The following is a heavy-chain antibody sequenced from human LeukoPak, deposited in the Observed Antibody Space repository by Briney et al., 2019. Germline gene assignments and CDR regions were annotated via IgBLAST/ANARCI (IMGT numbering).Heavy chain of an antibody. J-gene: IGHJ5*02. CDR3: ARPPTIFGVAPGGFDP. CDR2: IYYSGST. D-gene: IGHD3-3*01. V-gene: IGHV4-39*01. Sequence: SETLSLTCTVSGGSISNSSYYWGKIRQPPGKGLEWIGSIYYSGSTYYNPSLKSRVTISVDTSKNQFSLKLSSVTAEDTAVYYCARPPTIFGVAPGGFDPWGQGTLVTVSS. CDR1: GGSISNSSYY.